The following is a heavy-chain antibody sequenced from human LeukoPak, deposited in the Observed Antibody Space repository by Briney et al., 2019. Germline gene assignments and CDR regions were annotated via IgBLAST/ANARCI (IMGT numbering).Heavy chain of an antibody. Sequence: TGGSLRLSCAASGFTFSNYGMHWVRQAPGKGLEWVGFIRYDGSNEYYADSVKGRFTISRDNSKNTLYLQMNSLRDEDTAVYYCARGLYYYDSSGYPDWGQGTLVTVSS. J-gene: IGHJ4*02. CDR3: ARGLYYYDSSGYPD. CDR2: IRYDGSNE. V-gene: IGHV3-30*02. D-gene: IGHD3-22*01. CDR1: GFTFSNYG.